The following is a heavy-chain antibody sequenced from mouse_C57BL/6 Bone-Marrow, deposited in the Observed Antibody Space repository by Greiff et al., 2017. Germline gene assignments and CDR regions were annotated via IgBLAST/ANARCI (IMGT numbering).Heavy chain of an antibody. V-gene: IGHV1-74*04. D-gene: IGHD2-12*01. J-gene: IGHJ4*01. CDR3: ARWSVTCAMYY. CDR2: IHPSDSDT. CDR1: GYTFTSYW. Sequence: VPLQESGAELVKPGASVKVSCKASGYTFTSYWMHWVKQRPGQGLAWIGRIHPSDSDTNYNHKFKGKATLTVDKSSSTAYMQLSSLASEDSAVYCYARWSVTCAMYYWGQGTSVTVSS.